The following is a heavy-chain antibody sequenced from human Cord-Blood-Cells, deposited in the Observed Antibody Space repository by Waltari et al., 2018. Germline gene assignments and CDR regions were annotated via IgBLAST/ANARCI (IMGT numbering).Heavy chain of an antibody. CDR1: GYTFTSYY. V-gene: IGHV1-46*01. CDR3: ARRRPLVGATTYVDY. D-gene: IGHD1-26*01. Sequence: QMQRVQSGAEVKKPGASFKVSCKASGYTFTSYYMHWVRQAPGQGLEWMRRINHRGGSTSYAQKSEGRVTMTRDASTGTVHMELSSLRSEDTAVYYCARRRPLVGATTYVDYWGQGTLVTVSS. J-gene: IGHJ4*02. CDR2: INHRGGST.